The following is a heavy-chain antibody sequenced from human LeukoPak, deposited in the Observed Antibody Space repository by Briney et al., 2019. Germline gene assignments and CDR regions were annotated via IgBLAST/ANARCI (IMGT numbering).Heavy chain of an antibody. CDR1: GGSISSSSYY. D-gene: IGHD3-10*01. V-gene: IGHV4-39*07. Sequence: SETLSLTCTVSGGSISSSSYYWGWIRQPPGKGLEWIGSIYYSGSTYYNPSLKSRVTISVDTSKNQFSLKLSSVTAADTAVYYCASTQYYYGSGSYSNWGQGTLVTVSS. CDR3: ASTQYYYGSGSYSN. CDR2: IYYSGST. J-gene: IGHJ4*02.